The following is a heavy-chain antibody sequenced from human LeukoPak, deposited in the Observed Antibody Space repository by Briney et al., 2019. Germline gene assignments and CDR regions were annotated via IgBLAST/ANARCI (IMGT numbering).Heavy chain of an antibody. CDR3: ASSSNWNYSGMDV. CDR2: INPSGGST. Sequence: ASVKVSCKASGYTFTSYAMHWVRQAPGQGLEWMGIINPSGGSTSYAQKFQGRVTMTRDTSTSTVYMELSSLRSEDTAVYYCASSSNWNYSGMDVWGQGTTVTVSS. CDR1: GYTFTSYA. J-gene: IGHJ6*02. D-gene: IGHD1-20*01. V-gene: IGHV1-46*01.